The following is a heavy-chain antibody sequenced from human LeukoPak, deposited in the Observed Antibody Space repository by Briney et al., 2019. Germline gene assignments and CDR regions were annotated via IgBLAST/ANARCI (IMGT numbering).Heavy chain of an antibody. CDR2: VEQDGSEK. J-gene: IGHJ6*03. Sequence: SGGSLRLSCAASGFTFSSYWMSWVRQAPGKGLEWVAHVEQDGSEKYYVDSVKGRFTISRDNAKNSLYLQMNSLRAEDTAVYYCARDRLGVVFSYYYYYMDVWGKGTTVTVSS. CDR3: ARDRLGVVFSYYYYYMDV. CDR1: GFTFSSYW. D-gene: IGHD3-3*01. V-gene: IGHV3-7*01.